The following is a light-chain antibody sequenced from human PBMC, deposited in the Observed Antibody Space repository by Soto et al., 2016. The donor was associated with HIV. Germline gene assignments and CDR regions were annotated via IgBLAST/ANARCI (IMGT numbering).Light chain of an antibody. CDR3: QVWDRDSDHYV. CDR1: NIGSKT. V-gene: IGLV3-21*03. J-gene: IGLJ2*01. CDR2: EDS. Sequence: SYILTQPPSVSEAPGKTASITCGGHNIGSKTVHWYQQKPGQAPVLVVYEDSERPSGTPERFSGSNSGNTATLTITRVESGDEADYYCQVWDRDSDHYVFGGGTKLTVL.